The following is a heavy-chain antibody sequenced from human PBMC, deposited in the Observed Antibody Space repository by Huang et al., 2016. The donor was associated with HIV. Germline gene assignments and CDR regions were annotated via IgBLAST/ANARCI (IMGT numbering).Heavy chain of an antibody. V-gene: IGHV4-39*01. CDR1: GSSTSSSYY. CDR2: IYYSGNI. D-gene: IGHD1-20*01. CDR3: ARPLTGTTALGY. Sequence: QLQLQESGPGLVKPSETLSLTCTVSGSSTSSSYYWGWNRQPPGKGLAWIRNIYYSGNISYKPSLKSRVTISVDTSKNHISLKVDSVTAADTAVYYCARPLTGTTALGYWGQGTLVTVSS. J-gene: IGHJ4*02.